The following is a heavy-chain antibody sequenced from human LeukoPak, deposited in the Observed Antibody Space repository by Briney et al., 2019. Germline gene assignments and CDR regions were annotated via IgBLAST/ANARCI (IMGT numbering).Heavy chain of an antibody. CDR2: ISWNSGSI. D-gene: IGHD5-18*01. V-gene: IGHV3-9*03. CDR1: GFTFDDYA. CDR3: AKAAGPYSYGYVFDY. J-gene: IGHJ4*02. Sequence: KPGGSLRLSCAASGFTFDDYAMHWVRQAPGKGLEWVSGISWNSGSIGYADSVKGRFTISRDNAKNSLYLQMNSLRAEDMASYYCAKAAGPYSYGYVFDYWGQGTLVTVSS.